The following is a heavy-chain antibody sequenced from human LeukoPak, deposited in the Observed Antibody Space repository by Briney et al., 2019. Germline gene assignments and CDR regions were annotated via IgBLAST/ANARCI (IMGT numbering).Heavy chain of an antibody. CDR1: GFTFSSYW. Sequence: SGGSLRLSCAASGFTFSSYWMSWVRQAPGKGLEWVSVIYSGVGTYYADSVKGRFTISRDNSKNTLDLQMNSLRAEDTAVYYCARVLYYYGGVYYYYMDVWGKGTTVTISS. CDR3: ARVLYYYGGVYYYYMDV. CDR2: IYSGVGT. J-gene: IGHJ6*03. D-gene: IGHD3-10*01. V-gene: IGHV3-66*01.